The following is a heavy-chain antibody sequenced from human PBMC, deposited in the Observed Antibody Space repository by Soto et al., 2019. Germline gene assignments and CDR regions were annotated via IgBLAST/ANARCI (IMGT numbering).Heavy chain of an antibody. Sequence: EVQLVESGGGLVQPGGSLRLSCAASGFTFSSYEMNWVRQAPGKGLEWVSYISSSGSTIYYADSVKGRFTISIDNAKNSLDLQMSILRAEATAVYYCALYWSGGSCDDYYYGMDVWGQGTTVTVSS. CDR2: ISSSGSTI. CDR1: GFTFSSYE. D-gene: IGHD2-15*01. J-gene: IGHJ6*02. CDR3: ALYWSGGSCDDYYYGMDV. V-gene: IGHV3-48*03.